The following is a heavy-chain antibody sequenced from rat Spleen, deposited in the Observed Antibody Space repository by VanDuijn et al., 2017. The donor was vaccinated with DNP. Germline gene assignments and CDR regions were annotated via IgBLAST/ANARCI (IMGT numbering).Heavy chain of an antibody. J-gene: IGHJ1*01. V-gene: IGHV5-31*01. D-gene: IGHD5-1*01. Sequence: EVQLVESGGDLVQPGRSLKLSCVAFGFTFNDYWMAWIRPVPGKGLEWLGAITGSGGGTYYSGSVKGRFTISRDNAKNTLYLQMNSLRSEDTATYYCTRGAGTYYWYFDFWGPGTMVTVSS. CDR2: ITGSGGGT. CDR1: GFTFNDYW. CDR3: TRGAGTYYWYFDF.